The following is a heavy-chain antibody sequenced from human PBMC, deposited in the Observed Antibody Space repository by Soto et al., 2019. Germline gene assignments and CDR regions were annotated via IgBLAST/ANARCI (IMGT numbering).Heavy chain of an antibody. D-gene: IGHD2-2*01. Sequence: SETLSLTCTVSGGSISSGGYYWSWIRQHPGKGLEWIGYVYYSGSTYYNPSLKSRVTISVDTSKNQFSLKLSSVTAADTAVYYCARFWRGPAAIYYYYGMDVWGQGTTVTVSS. V-gene: IGHV4-31*03. CDR2: VYYSGST. CDR3: ARFWRGPAAIYYYYGMDV. J-gene: IGHJ6*02. CDR1: GGSISSGGYY.